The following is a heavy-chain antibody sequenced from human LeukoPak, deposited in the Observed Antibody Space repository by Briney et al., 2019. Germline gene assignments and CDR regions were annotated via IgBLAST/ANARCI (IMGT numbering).Heavy chain of an antibody. Sequence: ATVKVSCKASGYTFTSYYMHWVRQAPGQGLEWMGIINPSGGSTSYAQKFQGRVTMTRDTSISTASMEVSWLTSDDTAVYYCATGVATAFTYWGQGTLVTVS. V-gene: IGHV1-46*01. CDR2: INPSGGST. J-gene: IGHJ1*01. D-gene: IGHD5-12*01. CDR1: GYTFTSYY. CDR3: ATGVATAFTY.